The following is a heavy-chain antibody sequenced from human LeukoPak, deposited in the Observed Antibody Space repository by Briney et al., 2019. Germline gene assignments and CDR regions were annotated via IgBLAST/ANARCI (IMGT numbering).Heavy chain of an antibody. Sequence: GASLQISCKGSGYSFTSYWIGWVRPLPGKGLEWMGIIYPGDSDTRYSPSFQGQATISADKSVSTAYLQWSSLKASDTAMYYRARREVRGVISWGQGTLVTVSS. CDR3: ARREVRGVIS. V-gene: IGHV5-51*01. D-gene: IGHD3-10*01. CDR1: GYSFTSYW. J-gene: IGHJ5*02. CDR2: IYPGDSDT.